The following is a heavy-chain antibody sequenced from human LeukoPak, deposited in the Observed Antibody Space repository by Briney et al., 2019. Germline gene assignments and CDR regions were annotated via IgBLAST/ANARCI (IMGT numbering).Heavy chain of an antibody. CDR2: IHHSGST. J-gene: IGHJ4*02. V-gene: IGHV4-4*02. D-gene: IGHD6-13*01. CDR3: ARDILATSIAAPYY. Sequence: SETLSLTCAVSGGSISTNNWWTWVRQPPGKGLEWIGEIHHSGSTDYNPSLKSRVTMSVDTSKNQFSLRLSSVNAADTAVYYCARDILATSIAAPYYWGQGTLVTVSS. CDR1: GGSISTNNW.